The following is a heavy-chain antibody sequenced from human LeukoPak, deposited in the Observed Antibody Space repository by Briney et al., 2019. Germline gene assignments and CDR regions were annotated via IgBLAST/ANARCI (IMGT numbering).Heavy chain of an antibody. Sequence: SETLSLTCVVPGGSISSYYXXXXXXXXXXGLEWIGYIYYSRSXNYXPSLKSRVTXXXDTSKNQFSLKLSSVTAADTAVYYCAREPFNYMDVWGKGTTVTVSS. CDR2: IYYSRSX. CDR3: AREPFNYMDV. J-gene: IGHJ6*03. V-gene: IGHV4-59*01. CDR1: GGSISSYY.